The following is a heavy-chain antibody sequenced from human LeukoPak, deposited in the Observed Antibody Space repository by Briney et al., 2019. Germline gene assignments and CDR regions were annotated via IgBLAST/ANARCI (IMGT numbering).Heavy chain of an antibody. V-gene: IGHV1-8*01. CDR2: MNPNSGNT. D-gene: IGHD5-12*01. CDR3: ARHSGGYDRRGFDP. Sequence: ASVKVSCKASGYTSTSYDINWVRQATGQGLEWTGWMNPNSGNTGYAQKFQGRVTMTRNTSISTAYMELSSLRSEDTAVYYCARHSGGYDRRGFDPWGQGTLVTVSS. J-gene: IGHJ5*02. CDR1: GYTSTSYD.